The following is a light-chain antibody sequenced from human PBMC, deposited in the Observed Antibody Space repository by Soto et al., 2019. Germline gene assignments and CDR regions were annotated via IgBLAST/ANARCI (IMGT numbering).Light chain of an antibody. V-gene: IGKV1-27*01. CDR3: QKYNSALIT. J-gene: IGKJ5*01. CDR2: AAS. Sequence: DIQITQSPSSLRASVGGRFRSTWRASQGISNYLSWYQQKPGKVPKLLIYAASTLQSGVPSRSSGSGSGTDFTLTISSLQPEDVATYYCQKYNSALITFGQGTRLEIK. CDR1: QGISNY.